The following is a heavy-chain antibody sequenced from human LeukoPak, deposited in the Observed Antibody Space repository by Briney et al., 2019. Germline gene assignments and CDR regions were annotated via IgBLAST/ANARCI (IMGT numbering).Heavy chain of an antibody. CDR1: GFTFSSYG. CDR2: IRYDGSNK. CDR3: AKVGTTAHHYFDY. D-gene: IGHD1-1*01. J-gene: IGHJ4*02. V-gene: IGHV3-30*02. Sequence: PGGSLRLSCAASGFTFSSYGMHWVRQAPGKGLEWVAFIRYDGSNKYYADSVKGRFTISRDNSKNTLYLQMNSLRAEDTAVYYCAKVGTTAHHYFDYWGQGTLVTVSS.